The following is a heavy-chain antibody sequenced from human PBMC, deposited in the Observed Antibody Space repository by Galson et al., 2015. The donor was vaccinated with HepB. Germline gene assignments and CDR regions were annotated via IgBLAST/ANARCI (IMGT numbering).Heavy chain of an antibody. CDR1: GFTFHGYA. CDR3: VKDRVVSQRLAPGGFDY. CDR2: ITGRGDGK. V-gene: IGHV3-23*01. D-gene: IGHD2-8*02. J-gene: IGHJ4*02. Sequence: SLRLSCAASGFTFHGYAMSWVRQVPAQGLQWVSGITGRGDGKYYVASVKGRFTISRDNSNNTVFLQMDALRADDTAIYYCVKDRVVSQRLAPGGFDYWGQGALVTVSS.